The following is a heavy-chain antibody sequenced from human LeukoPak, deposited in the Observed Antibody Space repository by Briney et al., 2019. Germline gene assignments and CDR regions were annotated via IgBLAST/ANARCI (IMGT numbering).Heavy chain of an antibody. Sequence: SETLSLTCTVSGGSISSGGYYWSWIRQPPGKGLEWIGYIYHSGSTYYNPSLKSRVPISVDMSKNQFSLKLSSVTAADTAVYYCARVGRGSPYYFDYWGQGTLVTVSS. D-gene: IGHD3-10*01. V-gene: IGHV4-30-2*01. CDR3: ARVGRGSPYYFDY. CDR2: IYHSGST. CDR1: GGSISSGGYY. J-gene: IGHJ4*02.